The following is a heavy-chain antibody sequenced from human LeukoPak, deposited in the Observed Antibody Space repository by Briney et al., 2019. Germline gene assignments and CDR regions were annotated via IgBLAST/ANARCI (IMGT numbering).Heavy chain of an antibody. D-gene: IGHD2-2*01. Sequence: ASVKVSCKASYYIFSNYGVSWVRQAPGQGLEWMGWISAYNGNINYAQKFQGRVTMTTDTSTSTAYMELRSLRSDDTAPYYCARDSPTPFDVAVVPADYHYGMDVWGQGTTVTVSS. CDR1: YYIFSNYG. J-gene: IGHJ6*02. CDR2: ISAYNGNI. CDR3: ARDSPTPFDVAVVPADYHYGMDV. V-gene: IGHV1-18*01.